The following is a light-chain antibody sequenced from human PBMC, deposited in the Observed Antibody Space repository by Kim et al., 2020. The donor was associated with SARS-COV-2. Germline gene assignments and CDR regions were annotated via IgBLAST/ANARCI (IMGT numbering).Light chain of an antibody. CDR1: NIEDKN. CDR3: QVWDSRTVV. V-gene: IGLV3-9*01. CDR2: RDK. Sequence: SVALGQTATIPCGGNNIEDKNVHWYHQRPGQAPVLVMYRDKRRPSGIPERLSGSNSGNTATLTISRVGAGDEGDYYCQVWDSRTVVFGGGTQLTVL. J-gene: IGLJ2*01.